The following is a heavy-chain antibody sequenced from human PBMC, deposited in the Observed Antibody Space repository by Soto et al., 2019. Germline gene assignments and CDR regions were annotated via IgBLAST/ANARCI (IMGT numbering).Heavy chain of an antibody. V-gene: IGHV4-39*02. CDR3: ARDRGYGSGSYRGMDV. CDR2: IYYSGST. J-gene: IGHJ6*02. CDR1: GGSISSSSYY. D-gene: IGHD3-10*01. Sequence: SETLSLTCTVSGGSISSSSYYWGWIRQPPGKGLEWIGSIYYSGSTYYNPSLKSRVTISVDTSKDQFPLKLSFVTAADTAVYYCARDRGYGSGSYRGMDVWGQGTSVT.